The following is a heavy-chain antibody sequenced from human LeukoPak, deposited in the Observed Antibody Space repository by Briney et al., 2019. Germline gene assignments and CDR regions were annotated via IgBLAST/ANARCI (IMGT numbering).Heavy chain of an antibody. CDR1: GYTFTSYY. D-gene: IGHD3-10*01. J-gene: IGHJ4*02. CDR3: AREGRVRGVIQPQSFDY. CDR2: INPSGGST. Sequence: GASVKVSCKASGYTFTSYYMHWVRQAPGQGLEWMGIINPSGGSTSYAQKFQGRVTMNRDTSTSTVYMELSSLRSEDTAVYYCAREGRVRGVIQPQSFDYWGQGTLVTVSS. V-gene: IGHV1-46*01.